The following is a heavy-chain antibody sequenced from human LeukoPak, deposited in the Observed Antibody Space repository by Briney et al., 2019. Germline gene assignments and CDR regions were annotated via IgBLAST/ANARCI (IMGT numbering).Heavy chain of an antibody. Sequence: GGSLRLSCAASGFTFSSYSMNWVRQAPGKGLEWVSSISSSSSYIYYADSVKGRFTISRDNAKNSLYLQMNSLRAEDTAVYYCARDLFCTNGVCYGDAFDIWGQGTIVTVSS. D-gene: IGHD2-8*01. CDR1: GFTFSSYS. J-gene: IGHJ3*02. CDR2: ISSSSSYI. CDR3: ARDLFCTNGVCYGDAFDI. V-gene: IGHV3-21*01.